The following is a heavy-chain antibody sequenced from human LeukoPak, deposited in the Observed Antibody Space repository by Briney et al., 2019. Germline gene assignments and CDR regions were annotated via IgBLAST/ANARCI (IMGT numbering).Heavy chain of an antibody. D-gene: IGHD6-13*01. V-gene: IGHV4-34*01. CDR1: GGSFSGYY. CDR2: INHSGST. J-gene: IGHJ3*02. Sequence: SETLSLTCAVYGGSFSGYYWSWIRQPPGKGLEWIGEINHSGSTNYNPSLKSRVTISVDTSKNQFSLKLSSVTAADTAVYYCARDSGYSSSWFYFDAFDIWGQGTMVTVSS. CDR3: ARDSGYSSSWFYFDAFDI.